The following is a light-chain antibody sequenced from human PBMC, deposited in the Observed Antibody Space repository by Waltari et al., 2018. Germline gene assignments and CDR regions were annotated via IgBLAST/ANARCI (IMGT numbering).Light chain of an antibody. Sequence: EIVMMQSPGTLFASPGERVILSCRASQSVGSNLAWYQQKPGQAPRLLIYGASTRATDVPGTFSGSGSGRVFTLTISSLQSEDFALYYCQQYYNWPRTFG. J-gene: IGKJ1*01. V-gene: IGKV3-15*01. CDR1: QSVGSN. CDR3: QQYYNWPRT. CDR2: GAS.